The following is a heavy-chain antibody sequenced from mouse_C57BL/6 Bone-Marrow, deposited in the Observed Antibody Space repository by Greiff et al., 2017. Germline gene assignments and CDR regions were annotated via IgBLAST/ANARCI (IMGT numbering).Heavy chain of an antibody. V-gene: IGHV5-4*03. Sequence: EVMLVESGGGLVKPGGSLKLSCAASGFTFSSYAMSWVRQTPEKRLEWVATISDGGSYTYYPDNVKGRFTLSRDNAKNNLYLQMSHLKSGDTSMYYCAEYPTVVAGAMDYWGQGTSVTVSS. CDR3: AEYPTVVAGAMDY. CDR2: ISDGGSYT. D-gene: IGHD1-1*01. J-gene: IGHJ4*01. CDR1: GFTFSSYA.